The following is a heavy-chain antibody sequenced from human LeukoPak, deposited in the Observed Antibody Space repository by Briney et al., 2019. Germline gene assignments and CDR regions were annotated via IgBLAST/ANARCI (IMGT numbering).Heavy chain of an antibody. CDR1: GYTFTGYY. Sequence: ASVKVSCKASGYTFTGYYMHGVRQAPGQGLEWMGWINPNSGGTNYAQKFQGRVTMTRDTSISTAYMELSRLRSDDTAVYYCARDMRIAARMGGYWGQGTLVTVSS. CDR2: INPNSGGT. D-gene: IGHD6-6*01. V-gene: IGHV1-2*02. CDR3: ARDMRIAARMGGY. J-gene: IGHJ4*02.